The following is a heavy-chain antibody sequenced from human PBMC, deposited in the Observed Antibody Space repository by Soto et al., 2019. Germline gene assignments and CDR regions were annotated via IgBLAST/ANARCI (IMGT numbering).Heavy chain of an antibody. CDR2: IIPNFGTT. D-gene: IGHD6-13*01. V-gene: IGHV1-69*05. Sequence: GASVKVSCKASGGTFSSYAISWVRQAPGQGLEWMGGIIPNFGTTNYAQKLQGRVTITTDTSTSTAYMELRSLRSDDTAVYYCARYSSSWYVDYWGQGTLVTVSS. J-gene: IGHJ4*02. CDR3: ARYSSSWYVDY. CDR1: GGTFSSYA.